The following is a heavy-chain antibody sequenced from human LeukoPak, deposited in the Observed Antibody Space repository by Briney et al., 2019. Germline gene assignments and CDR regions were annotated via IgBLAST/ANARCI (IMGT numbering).Heavy chain of an antibody. CDR3: ARVDTAMVSYYYYYGMDV. D-gene: IGHD5-18*01. V-gene: IGHV3-30*04. J-gene: IGHJ6*02. Sequence: GGSLRLSCAASGFTFSSYAMHWVRQAPGKGLEWVAVISYDGSNKYHADSVKGRFTISRDNSKNTLYLQMNSLRAEDTAVYYCARVDTAMVSYYYYYGMDVWGQGTTVTVSS. CDR1: GFTFSSYA. CDR2: ISYDGSNK.